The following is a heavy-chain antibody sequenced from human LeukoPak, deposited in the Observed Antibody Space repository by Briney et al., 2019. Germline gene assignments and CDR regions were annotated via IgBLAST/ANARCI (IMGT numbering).Heavy chain of an antibody. CDR3: ARGLDAAAGLANFDY. D-gene: IGHD6-25*01. CDR2: ISGYNGNT. Sequence: ASVKVSCKASGYSFSYFGINWVRQAPGQGLEWMGGISGYNGNTNYAQKSEGRLTLTTDTATSTVYMELRNLRSDDTAVYYCARGLDAAAGLANFDYWGQGTLVTVSS. V-gene: IGHV1-18*01. J-gene: IGHJ4*02. CDR1: GYSFSYFG.